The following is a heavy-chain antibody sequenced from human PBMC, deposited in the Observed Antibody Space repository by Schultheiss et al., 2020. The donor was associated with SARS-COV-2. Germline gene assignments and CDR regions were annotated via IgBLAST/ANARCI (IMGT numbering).Heavy chain of an antibody. CDR1: GYTFTGYY. CDR2: ISAYNGNT. Sequence: ASVKVSCKASGYTFTGYYMHWVRQAPGQGLEWMGWISAYNGNTNYAQKLQGRVTMTTDTSTSTAYMELRSLRSDDTAVYYCQLLSNWFDPWGQGTLVTVSS. D-gene: IGHD2-2*01. J-gene: IGHJ5*02. V-gene: IGHV1-18*04. CDR3: QLLSNWFDP.